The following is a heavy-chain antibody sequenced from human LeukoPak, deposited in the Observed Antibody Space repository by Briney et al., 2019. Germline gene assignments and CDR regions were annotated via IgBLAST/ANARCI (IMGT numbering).Heavy chain of an antibody. CDR2: MNPNSGNT. CDR1: GYTFTSYD. J-gene: IGHJ4*02. CDR3: AREGLWFGEVPDY. D-gene: IGHD3-10*01. Sequence: ASVKVSCKASGYTFTSYDINWVRQATGQGLEWMGWMNPNSGNTGYAQKFQGRVTMTRNTSISTAYMELRSLRSDDTAVYYCAREGLWFGEVPDYWGQGTLVTVSS. V-gene: IGHV1-8*01.